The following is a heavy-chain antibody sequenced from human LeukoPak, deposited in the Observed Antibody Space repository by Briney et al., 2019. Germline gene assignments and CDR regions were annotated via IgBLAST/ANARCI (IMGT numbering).Heavy chain of an antibody. D-gene: IGHD3-16*02. CDR3: AKDPSGDYVWGSCRRNIAPGLYFDY. Sequence: SGGSLRLSCAASGFTFSSYAMSWVRQAPGKGLEWVSAISGSGGSTYYADSVKGRFTISRDNSKNTLYLQMNSLRAEDTAVYYCAKDPSGDYVWGSCRRNIAPGLYFDYWGQGTLVTVSS. V-gene: IGHV3-23*01. CDR2: ISGSGGST. CDR1: GFTFSSYA. J-gene: IGHJ4*02.